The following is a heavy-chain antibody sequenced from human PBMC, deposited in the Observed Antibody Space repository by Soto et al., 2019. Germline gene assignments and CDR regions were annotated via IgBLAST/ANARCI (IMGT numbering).Heavy chain of an antibody. V-gene: IGHV3-23*01. D-gene: IGHD3-10*01. Sequence: GGSLRLSCAASGFTFSSYAMSWVRQAPGKGLEWVSAISGSGGSTYYADSVKGRFTISRDNSKNTLYLQMNSLRAEDTAVYYCAKMDRITMVRGVNGAFDIWGQGTMVTVS. CDR1: GFTFSSYA. CDR2: ISGSGGST. J-gene: IGHJ3*02. CDR3: AKMDRITMVRGVNGAFDI.